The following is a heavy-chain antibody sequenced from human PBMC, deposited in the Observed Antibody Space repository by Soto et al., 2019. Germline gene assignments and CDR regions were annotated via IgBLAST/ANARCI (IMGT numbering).Heavy chain of an antibody. V-gene: IGHV1-18*01. Sequence: ASVKVSCKASGYTFTSYGISWVRQAPGQGLEWMGWISAYNGNTNYAQKLQGRVTMTTDTSTSTAYMELRSLRSDDTAVYYCARGRTGITIFGVVITYWFDPWGQGTLVTVSS. CDR2: ISAYNGNT. CDR1: GYTFTSYG. CDR3: ARGRTGITIFGVVITYWFDP. J-gene: IGHJ5*02. D-gene: IGHD3-3*01.